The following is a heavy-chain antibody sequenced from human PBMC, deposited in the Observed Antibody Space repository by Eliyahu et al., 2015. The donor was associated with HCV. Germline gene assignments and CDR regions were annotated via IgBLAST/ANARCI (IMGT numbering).Heavy chain of an antibody. J-gene: IGHJ6*02. CDR1: GFTFDDYA. D-gene: IGHD3-10*01. V-gene: IGHV3-9*01. CDR3: AKAYGSGSSIFYYYGFDV. CDR2: ITWHSGSI. Sequence: EVQLVESGGGLVQPGRSLRLSCAASGFTFDDYAXHWVRQAPGKGLEWVSGITWHSGSIAYADSVKGRFTISRDNAKNSLYLQMNSLKPDDTALYYCAKAYGSGSSIFYYYGFDVWGQGTTVTVSS.